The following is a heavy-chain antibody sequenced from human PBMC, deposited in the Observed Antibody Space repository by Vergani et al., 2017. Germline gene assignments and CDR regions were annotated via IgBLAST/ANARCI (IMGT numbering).Heavy chain of an antibody. Sequence: QVQLVQSGAEVKKPGASVKVSCKASGYTFTSYGISWVRQAPGQGVEWMGGISAYNGNTNYAQKLQGRVPMTTDTSTSTAYMELRSRRADDTAVYYCARECCGGDCYSYCYYYCGMDVWGQGTMVTVSS. V-gene: IGHV1-18*04. CDR2: ISAYNGNT. D-gene: IGHD2-21*02. CDR1: GYTFTSYG. CDR3: ARECCGGDCYSYCYYYCGMDV. J-gene: IGHJ6*02.